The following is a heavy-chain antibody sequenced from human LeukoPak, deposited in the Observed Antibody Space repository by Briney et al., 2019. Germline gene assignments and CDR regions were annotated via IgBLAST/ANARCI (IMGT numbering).Heavy chain of an antibody. V-gene: IGHV3-23*01. CDR1: GFTFSDYA. J-gene: IGHJ4*02. CDR2: IRSSGDTT. D-gene: IGHD2-2*01. Sequence: GGSLRLSCAASGFTFSDYAMDWVRQAPGKGLEWVSVIRSSGDTTYYADFVKGRFTISRDNSKNTLYLQMNSLRAEDTAVYYCARGMPAGYWGQGTLVTVSS. CDR3: ARGMPAGY.